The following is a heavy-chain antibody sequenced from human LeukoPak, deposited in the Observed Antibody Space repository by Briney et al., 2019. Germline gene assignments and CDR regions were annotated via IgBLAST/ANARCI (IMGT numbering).Heavy chain of an antibody. CDR1: GCTFSSYA. Sequence: GWALRLSCAASGCTFSSYAMHWVGQAPCKGLEWVAVISYDGRNKYYADSVKGRFTISRDNSKNTLYLKMNSLRAEDTGVYYCARDRLGYCSGGSCHPLDYWGQGTLVTVSS. CDR2: ISYDGRNK. V-gene: IGHV3-30*04. J-gene: IGHJ4*02. CDR3: ARDRLGYCSGGSCHPLDY. D-gene: IGHD2-15*01.